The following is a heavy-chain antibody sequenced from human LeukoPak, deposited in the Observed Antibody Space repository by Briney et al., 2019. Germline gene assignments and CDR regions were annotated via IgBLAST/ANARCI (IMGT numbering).Heavy chain of an antibody. J-gene: IGHJ5*02. CDR3: ARDSRRLSPSNGYWFDP. CDR2: IYYSGST. V-gene: IGHV4-59*01. D-gene: IGHD2-8*01. Sequence: NPSETLSLTCTVSGGSISSYYWSWIRQPPGKGLEWIGYIYYSGSTNYNPSLKSRVTISVDTSKNQFSLKLSSVTAADTAVYYCARDSRRLSPSNGYWFDPWGQGTLVTVSS. CDR1: GGSISSYY.